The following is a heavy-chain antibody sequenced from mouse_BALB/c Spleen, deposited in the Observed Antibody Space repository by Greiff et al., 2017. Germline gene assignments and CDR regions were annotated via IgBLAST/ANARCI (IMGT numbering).Heavy chain of an antibody. CDR1: GFSLTSYG. Sequence: VQLVESGPSLVQPSQSLSITCTVSGFSLTSYGVHWVRQSPGKGLEWLGVIWRGGSTDYNAAFMSRLSITKDNSKSQVFFKMNSLQADDTAIYYCAPYDYEGYFDVWGAGTTVTVSS. CDR3: APYDYEGYFDV. D-gene: IGHD2-4*01. J-gene: IGHJ1*01. CDR2: IWRGGST. V-gene: IGHV2-5-1*01.